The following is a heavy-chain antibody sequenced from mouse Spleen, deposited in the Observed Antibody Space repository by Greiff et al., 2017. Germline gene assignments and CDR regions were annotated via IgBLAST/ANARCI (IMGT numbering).Heavy chain of an antibody. J-gene: IGHJ4*01. V-gene: IGHV7-1*01. CDR3: ARDEGYGNYAMDY. CDR2: SRDKANDYTT. CDR1: GFTFSDFY. D-gene: IGHD2-10*02. Sequence: EVMLVESGGGLVQSGRSLRLSCATSGFTFSDFYMEWVRQAPGKGLEWIAASRDKANDYTTEYSASVKGRFIVSRDTSQSILYLQMNALRAEDTAIYYCARDEGYGNYAMDYWGQGTSVTVSS.